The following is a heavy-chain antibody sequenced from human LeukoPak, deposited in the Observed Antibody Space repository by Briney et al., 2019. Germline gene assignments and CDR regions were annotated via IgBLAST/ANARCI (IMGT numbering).Heavy chain of an antibody. D-gene: IGHD6-19*01. J-gene: IGHJ3*02. Sequence: SETLSLTCTVSGGSISSGGYYWSWIRQPPGKGLEWIGYIYYSGSTNYNPSLKSRVTISVDTSKNQFSLKLSSVTAADTAVYYCARYSSGWFDAFDIWGQGTMVTVSS. CDR2: IYYSGST. V-gene: IGHV4-61*08. CDR1: GGSISSGGYY. CDR3: ARYSSGWFDAFDI.